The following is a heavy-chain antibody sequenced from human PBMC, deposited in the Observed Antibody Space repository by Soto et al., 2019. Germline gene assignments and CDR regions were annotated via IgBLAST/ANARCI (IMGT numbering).Heavy chain of an antibody. Sequence: GGSLRLSCAASGFTVSSNYMSWVRQAPGKGLEWVSVIYSGGSTYYADSVKGRFTISRHNSKNTLYLQMNSLRAEDTAVYYCARDETDYDFWSGRHYYYYMDVWGKGTTVTVSS. CDR2: IYSGGST. V-gene: IGHV3-53*04. D-gene: IGHD3-3*01. CDR3: ARDETDYDFWSGRHYYYYMDV. J-gene: IGHJ6*03. CDR1: GFTVSSNY.